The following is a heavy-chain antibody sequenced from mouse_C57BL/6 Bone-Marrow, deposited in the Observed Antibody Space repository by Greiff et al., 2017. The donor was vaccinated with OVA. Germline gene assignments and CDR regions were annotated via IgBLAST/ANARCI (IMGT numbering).Heavy chain of an antibody. Sequence: QVQLQQPGAELVRPGSSVKLSCKASGYTFTSYWMDWVKQRPGQGLEWIGNIYPSDSETHYNQKFKDKATLTVDKSSSTAYMQLSGLTSEDSAVYYCARDGVFPWFAYWGQGTLVTVSA. D-gene: IGHD2-3*01. CDR1: GYTFTSYW. J-gene: IGHJ3*01. V-gene: IGHV1-61*01. CDR2: IYPSDSET. CDR3: ARDGVFPWFAY.